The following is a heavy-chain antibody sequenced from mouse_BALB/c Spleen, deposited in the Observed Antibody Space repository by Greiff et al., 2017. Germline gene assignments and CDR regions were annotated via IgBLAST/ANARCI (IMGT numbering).Heavy chain of an antibody. Sequence: GGGLVQPKWSLKLSCAASGFTFNTNAMNWVRQAPGKGLEWVARIRSKSNNYATYYADSVKDRFTISRDDSQSMLYLQMNNLKTEDTAMYYCVRGGDDYDGYYAMDYWGQGTSVTVSS. J-gene: IGHJ4*01. D-gene: IGHD2-4*01. CDR3: VRGGDDYDGYYAMDY. CDR1: GFTFNTNA. CDR2: IRSKSNNYAT. V-gene: IGHV10S3*01.